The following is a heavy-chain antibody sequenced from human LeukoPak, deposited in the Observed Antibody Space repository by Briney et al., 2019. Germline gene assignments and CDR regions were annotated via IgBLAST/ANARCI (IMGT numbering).Heavy chain of an antibody. CDR2: INPNSGGT. CDR1: GYTLTDYY. CDR3: SREDY. V-gene: IGHV1-2*02. Sequence: AAVKVSCKASGYTLTDYYLHWVRQAPGQGLEWVGWINPNSGGTNYAQKFQGRVTMTRDTSNSTIYMELSRLRSDDTAVYYCSREDYWGQGTLVTVSS. J-gene: IGHJ4*02.